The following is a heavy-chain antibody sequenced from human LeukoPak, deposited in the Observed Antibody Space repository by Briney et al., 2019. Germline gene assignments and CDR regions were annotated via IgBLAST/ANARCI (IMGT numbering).Heavy chain of an antibody. CDR3: ARVVSRDIVVVVAATQESGWFDP. J-gene: IGHJ5*02. CDR1: GFTFSRYS. D-gene: IGHD2-15*01. Sequence: PGGSLRLSCAASGFTFSRYSMNWVRQAPGKGLEWVSSINSGSTYIYYADSVKGRFTISRDNAKNSLYLQMNSVRAEDTAVYYCARVVSRDIVVVVAATQESGWFDPWGQGTLVTVSS. CDR2: INSGSTYI. V-gene: IGHV3-21*01.